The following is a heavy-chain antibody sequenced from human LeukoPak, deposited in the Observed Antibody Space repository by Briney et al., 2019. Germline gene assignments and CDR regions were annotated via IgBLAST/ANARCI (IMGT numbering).Heavy chain of an antibody. CDR2: ISSSGNII. V-gene: IGHV3-48*01. J-gene: IGHJ4*02. CDR1: GFTFNNYN. CDR3: ATYSTFDY. Sequence: GGSLRLSCAASGFTFNNYNMNWVRQAPGKGLEWVSYISSSGNIIHYADSVKGRFTISRDNAKNSLYLQMNSLRAEDTAVFYCATYSTFDYWGQGTLVTVSS. D-gene: IGHD6-13*01.